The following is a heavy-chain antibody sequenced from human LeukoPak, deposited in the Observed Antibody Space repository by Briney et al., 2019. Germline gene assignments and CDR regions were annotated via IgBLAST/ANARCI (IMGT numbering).Heavy chain of an antibody. CDR3: ARSAYYDFWSGYYYYYYMDV. CDR2: IYYSGST. Sequence: PSETLSLTCTVSGGSISSYHWSWIRQPPGKGLEWIGYIYYSGSTNYNPSLKSRVTISVDTSKNQFSLKLSSVTAADTAVYYCARSAYYDFWSGYYYYYYMDVWGKGTTVTVSS. V-gene: IGHV4-59*01. D-gene: IGHD3-3*01. J-gene: IGHJ6*03. CDR1: GGSISSYH.